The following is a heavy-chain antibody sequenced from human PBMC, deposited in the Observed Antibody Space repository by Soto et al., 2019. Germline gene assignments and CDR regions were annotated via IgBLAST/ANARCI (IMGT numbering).Heavy chain of an antibody. D-gene: IGHD6-13*01. V-gene: IGHV3-23*01. J-gene: IGHJ4*02. CDR3: AKDLWDVDRLGSWYYFDY. CDR1: GFTFSSYA. CDR2: ISGSGGST. Sequence: GGSLRLSCAASGFTFSSYAMSWVRQAPGKGLEWVSAISGSGGSTYYADSVKGRFTISRDNSKNTLYLQMNSLRAEDTAVYYCAKDLWDVDRLGSWYYFDYWGQGTLVTVSS.